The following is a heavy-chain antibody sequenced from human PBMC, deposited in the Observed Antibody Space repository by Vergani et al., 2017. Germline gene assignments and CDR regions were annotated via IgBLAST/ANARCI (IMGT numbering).Heavy chain of an antibody. CDR1: GGSVSSGSYY. J-gene: IGHJ4*02. V-gene: IGHV4-61*01. CDR3: ARGHYYGSWNFDY. Sequence: QVQLQESGPGLVKPSETLSLTCTVSGGSVSSGSYYWSWIRQPPGKGLEWIGYIYYSGSTNYNPSLKSRVTISVDTSKNQFSLKLSSVTAADTAVYYCARGHYYGSWNFDYWGQGTLVTFSS. D-gene: IGHD3-10*01. CDR2: IYYSGST.